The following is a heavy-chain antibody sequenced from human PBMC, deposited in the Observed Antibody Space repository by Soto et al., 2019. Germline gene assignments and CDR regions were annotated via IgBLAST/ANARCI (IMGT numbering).Heavy chain of an antibody. D-gene: IGHD3-3*01. J-gene: IGHJ6*02. CDR1: GYTFTGYY. CDR2: INPNSGGT. CDR3: ARATPVPYDFWSGPWYYGMDV. V-gene: IGHV1-2*04. Sequence: ASVKVSCTASGYTFTGYYMHWVRQAPGQGLEWMGWINPNSGGTNYAQKFQGWVTMTRDTSISTAYMELSRLRSDDTAVYYCARATPVPYDFWSGPWYYGMDVWGHGTTVTVSS.